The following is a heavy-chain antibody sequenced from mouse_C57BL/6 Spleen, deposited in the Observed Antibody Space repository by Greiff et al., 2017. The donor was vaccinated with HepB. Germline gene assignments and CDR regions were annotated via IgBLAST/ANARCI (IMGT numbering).Heavy chain of an antibody. D-gene: IGHD2-4*01. CDR3: ARWGYDYDGDWFAY. J-gene: IGHJ3*01. CDR2: IYPRSGNT. V-gene: IGHV1-81*01. Sequence: VQLQQSGAELARPGASVKLSCKASGYTFTSYGISWVKQRTGQGLEWIGEIYPRSGNTYYNEKFKGKATLTADKSSSTAYMELRSLTSEDSAVYFCARWGYDYDGDWFAYWGQGTLVTVSA. CDR1: GYTFTSYG.